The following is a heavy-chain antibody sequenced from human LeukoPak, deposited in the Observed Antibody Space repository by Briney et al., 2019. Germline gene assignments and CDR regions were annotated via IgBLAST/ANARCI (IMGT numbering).Heavy chain of an antibody. Sequence: GGSLRLSCAASGFSANDGRMSWVRQAPGRGLEWVSGINGNGASTYYSDSVKGRFTISRDNSKNTLYLQMSSLRAEDTAIYYCAKDQGYSYYDLDYWGQGTLVTVSS. V-gene: IGHV3-23*01. CDR3: AKDQGYSYYDLDY. J-gene: IGHJ4*02. D-gene: IGHD5-18*01. CDR1: GFSANDGR. CDR2: INGNGAST.